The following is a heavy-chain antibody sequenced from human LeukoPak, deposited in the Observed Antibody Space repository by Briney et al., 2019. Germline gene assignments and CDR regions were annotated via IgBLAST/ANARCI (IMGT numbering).Heavy chain of an antibody. CDR3: ARGPYYGSGRNHFDY. V-gene: IGHV1-69*05. CDR1: GGTFSSYA. J-gene: IGHJ4*02. CDR2: IIPIFGTA. Sequence: SVKVSCKASGGTFSSYAISWVRQAPGQGLEWMGGIIPIFGTANYAQKFQGRVTITTDESTSTAYMELSSLRSEDTAVYYCARGPYYGSGRNHFDYWGQGTLVTVSS. D-gene: IGHD3-10*01.